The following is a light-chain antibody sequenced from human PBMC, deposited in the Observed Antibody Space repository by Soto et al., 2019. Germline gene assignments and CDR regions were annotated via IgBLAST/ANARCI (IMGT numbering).Light chain of an antibody. CDR2: DAS. CDR3: QQYNNWPLT. J-gene: IGKJ4*01. Sequence: EILMTQAPATLSVSPGEGSTLSCRASHRVNTYLAWYQQRPGQXTXXLIYDASTRATGIPARFSGSGSGTEFTLTISSLQSEDFAVYYCQQYNNWPLTFGGGTKVDI. V-gene: IGKV3-15*01. CDR1: HRVNTY.